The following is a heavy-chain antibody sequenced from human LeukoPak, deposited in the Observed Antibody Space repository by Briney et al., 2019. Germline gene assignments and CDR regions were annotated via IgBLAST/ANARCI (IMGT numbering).Heavy chain of an antibody. Sequence: PGGCLRLSCAASGFTFSNAWMSWVRQAPGKGLEWVGRIKSKIDGGTTDYAAPVKGRFTISRDDSKNTLYLQMNSLKTEDTAVYYCAAQGGSGDLRYWGQGTLVTVSS. J-gene: IGHJ4*02. V-gene: IGHV3-15*01. CDR3: AAQGGSGDLRY. CDR1: GFTFSNAW. CDR2: IKSKIDGGTT. D-gene: IGHD4-17*01.